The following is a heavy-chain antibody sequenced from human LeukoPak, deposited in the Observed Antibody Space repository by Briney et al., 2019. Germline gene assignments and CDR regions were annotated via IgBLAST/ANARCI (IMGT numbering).Heavy chain of an antibody. D-gene: IGHD6-13*01. CDR1: GFTFTSYA. V-gene: IGHV3-23*01. Sequence: GGSLRLSCAASGFTFTSYAMSWVRQAPGKGLEWVSAISGSGGSTYYADSVKGRFTISRDNSKNTLYLQMNSLRAEDTAVYYCEISGIAAVDYWGQGTLVTVSS. J-gene: IGHJ4*02. CDR3: EISGIAAVDY. CDR2: ISGSGGST.